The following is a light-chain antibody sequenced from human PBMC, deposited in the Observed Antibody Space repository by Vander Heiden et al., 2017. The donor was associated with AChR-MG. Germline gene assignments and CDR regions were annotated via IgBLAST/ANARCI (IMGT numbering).Light chain of an antibody. CDR2: WAS. V-gene: IGKV4-1*01. CDR1: QSVLYSSNNKNY. CDR3: HQYGGTPPT. Sequence: IWMTQSPDSLAVSLGERPTINCNSSQSVLYSSNNKNYLAWYQQKPGQTPKLLIYWASTRESGVPDRFSGSGSGTDFTLTISSLQAEDLAVYFCHQYGGTPPTFGEGTKVEIK. J-gene: IGKJ4*01.